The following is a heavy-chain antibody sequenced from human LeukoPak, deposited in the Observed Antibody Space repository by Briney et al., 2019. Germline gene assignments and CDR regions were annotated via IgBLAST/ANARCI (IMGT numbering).Heavy chain of an antibody. CDR2: IIPIFGTA. CDR1: GGTFSSYA. CDR3: ARRRLFQEDIVVVVAAEFDP. V-gene: IGHV1-69*13. J-gene: IGHJ5*02. Sequence: GASVKVSCKASGGTFSSYAISWVRQAPGQGLEWMGGIIPIFGTANYAQKFQGRVTITADESTSTAYMELSSLRSEDTAVYYCARRRLFQEDIVVVVAAEFDPWGQGTLVTVSS. D-gene: IGHD2-15*01.